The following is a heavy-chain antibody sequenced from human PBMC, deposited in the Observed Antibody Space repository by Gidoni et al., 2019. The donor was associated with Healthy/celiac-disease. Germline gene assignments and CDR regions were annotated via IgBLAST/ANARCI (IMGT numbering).Heavy chain of an antibody. CDR3: ARRPVPDKNAFDI. CDR1: GGSCSGYY. V-gene: IGHV4-34*01. Sequence: QVQLQQWGAGLLKPSETLSLTCAVYGGSCSGYYWSWIRQPPGKGLEWIGGINHSGSTNYNPSLKSRVTISVDTSKNQFSLKLSSVTAADTAVYYCARRPVPDKNAFDIWGQGTMVTVSS. CDR2: INHSGST. J-gene: IGHJ3*02.